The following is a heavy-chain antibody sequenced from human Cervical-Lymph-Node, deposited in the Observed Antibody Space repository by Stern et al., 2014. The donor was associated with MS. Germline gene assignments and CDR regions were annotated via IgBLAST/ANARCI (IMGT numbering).Heavy chain of an antibody. J-gene: IGHJ4*02. CDR1: GYTFTSYA. CDR3: ARDPTSGWPRYFDY. D-gene: IGHD6-19*01. V-gene: IGHV1-3*01. Sequence: EQLVESGAEVKKPGASVKISCKASGYTFTSYAIHWVRQAPGQRLEWMGWINAGNGNTKYSQKFQGRVTITRDTSASTAYMELSSLRSEDTAVYYCARDPTSGWPRYFDYWGQGTLVTVSS. CDR2: INAGNGNT.